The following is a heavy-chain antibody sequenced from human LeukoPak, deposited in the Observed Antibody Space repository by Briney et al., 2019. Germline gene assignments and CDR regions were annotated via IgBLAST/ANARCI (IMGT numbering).Heavy chain of an antibody. Sequence: GRSLRLSCAASGFTFDDYAMPWVRQAPGKGLEWVSGISWNSGSIGYADSVKGRFTISRDNAKNSLYLQMNSLRAEDTALYYCATSRVDGYGMDVWGQGTTVTVSS. V-gene: IGHV3-9*01. CDR2: ISWNSGSI. J-gene: IGHJ6*02. CDR1: GFTFDDYA. CDR3: ATSRVDGYGMDV. D-gene: IGHD2-2*01.